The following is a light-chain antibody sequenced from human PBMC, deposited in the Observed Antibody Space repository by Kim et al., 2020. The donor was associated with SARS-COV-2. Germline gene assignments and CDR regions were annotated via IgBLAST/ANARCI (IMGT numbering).Light chain of an antibody. V-gene: IGLV3-19*01. CDR2: GKN. CDR1: SLRSYY. Sequence: SSELTQDPAVSVALGQTVRITCQGDSLRSYYASWYQQKPGQAPVLVIYGKNNRPSGIPDRFSGSSSGNTASLTITGAQAEDEADYYCKPRDSSGNHLVFG. CDR3: KPRDSSGNHLV. J-gene: IGLJ2*01.